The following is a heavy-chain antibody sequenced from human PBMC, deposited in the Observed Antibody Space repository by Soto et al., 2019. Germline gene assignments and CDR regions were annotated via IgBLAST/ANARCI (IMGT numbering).Heavy chain of an antibody. CDR3: VKAGTMAGTGTTPRSFDI. Sequence: PGGSLRLSCAASGFMFNAYGMHWVRQAPGNGLEWVAVISFDGSNQYYEESVKGRFTISRDNSQNTLYLQMDSLRPEDTAVYFCVKAGTMAGTGTTPRSFDIWGRGTMVTVS. D-gene: IGHD1-1*01. V-gene: IGHV3-30*18. CDR2: ISFDGSNQ. J-gene: IGHJ3*02. CDR1: GFMFNAYG.